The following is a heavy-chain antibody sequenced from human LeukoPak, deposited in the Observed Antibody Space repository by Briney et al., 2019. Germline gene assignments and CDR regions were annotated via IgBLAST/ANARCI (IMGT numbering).Heavy chain of an antibody. J-gene: IGHJ4*02. D-gene: IGHD1-7*01. CDR1: GDSLSTYS. CDR3: VGEKNYWGTPY. Sequence: SETLSLTRTVSGDSLSTYSRSWLRQPPGKGLEYIGYIYYSGSTNYNPSLKSRVTMSVDTSKNQFSLKLNSVTAADTAVYYCVGEKNYWGTPYWGQGALVTVSS. CDR2: IYYSGST. V-gene: IGHV4-59*08.